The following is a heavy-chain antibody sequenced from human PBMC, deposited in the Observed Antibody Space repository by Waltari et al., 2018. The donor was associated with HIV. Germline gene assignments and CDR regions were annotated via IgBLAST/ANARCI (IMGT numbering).Heavy chain of an antibody. CDR2: MYSGGSK. V-gene: IGHV3-NL1*01. CDR3: ARDRGSSPNDAFDI. Sequence: QVQLVESGGGVVQPGTSLRLSCAASGFTFTKYGMHWVRQAPGKGVEWFSVMYSGGSKDYSDYAKGRFTIARDEAKNTLYLQMNSLRAEDTAVYYCARDRGSSPNDAFDIWGQGTMVTVSS. J-gene: IGHJ3*02. CDR1: GFTFTKYG. D-gene: IGHD6-6*01.